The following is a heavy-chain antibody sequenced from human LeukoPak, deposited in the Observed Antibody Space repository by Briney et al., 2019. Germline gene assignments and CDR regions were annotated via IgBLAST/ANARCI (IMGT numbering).Heavy chain of an antibody. CDR3: ARGPPLYYYDSSGYYKPSFDY. V-gene: IGHV1-46*01. Sequence: ASVKVSCKASGYTFTSYYMHWVRQAPGQGLEWMGIINPSGGSTSYAQKFQGRVTMTRDTSTSTVYMELSSPRSEDTAVYYCARGPPLYYYDSSGYYKPSFDYWGQGTLVTVSS. CDR2: INPSGGST. D-gene: IGHD3-22*01. J-gene: IGHJ4*02. CDR1: GYTFTSYY.